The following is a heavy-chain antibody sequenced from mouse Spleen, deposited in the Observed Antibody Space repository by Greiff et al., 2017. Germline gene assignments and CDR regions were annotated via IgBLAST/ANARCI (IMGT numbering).Heavy chain of an antibody. Sequence: VQLQESGAELARPGASVKMSCKASGYTFTSYTMHWVKQRPGQGLEWIGYINPSSGYTKYNQKFKDKATLTADKSSSTAYMQLSSLTSEDSAVYYCARVDSSGYHYAMDYWGQGTSVTVSS. D-gene: IGHD3-2*02. J-gene: IGHJ4*01. CDR3: ARVDSSGYHYAMDY. CDR2: INPSSGYT. CDR1: GYTFTSYT. V-gene: IGHV1-4*01.